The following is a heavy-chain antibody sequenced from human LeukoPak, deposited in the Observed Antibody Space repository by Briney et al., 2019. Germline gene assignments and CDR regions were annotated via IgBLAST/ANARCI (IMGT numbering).Heavy chain of an antibody. CDR1: GFTFSSYG. D-gene: IGHD3-10*01. Sequence: GGSLRLSCAASGFTFSSYGMHWVRQAPGKGLEWVAFIRYDGSNKYYADSVKGRFTISRDNSKNTLYLQMNSLRAEDTAVYYCAKDEHYYGSGSSTFNWGQGTLVTVSS. CDR2: IRYDGSNK. V-gene: IGHV3-30*02. J-gene: IGHJ4*02. CDR3: AKDEHYYGSGSSTFN.